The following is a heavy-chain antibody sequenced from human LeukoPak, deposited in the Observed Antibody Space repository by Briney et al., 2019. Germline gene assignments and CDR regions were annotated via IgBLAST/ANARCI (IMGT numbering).Heavy chain of an antibody. CDR3: TRLGADTYYDYVWGSYRSYYFDY. V-gene: IGHV3-73*01. CDR2: IRSKANSYAT. Sequence: GGSLRLSCAASGFTFSGSAMHWVRQASGKGLEWVGRIRSKANSYATAYAASVKGGFTISRDDSKNTAYLQMNSLKTEDTAVYYCTRLGADTYYDYVWGSYRSYYFDYWGQGTLVTVSS. J-gene: IGHJ4*02. D-gene: IGHD3-16*02. CDR1: GFTFSGSA.